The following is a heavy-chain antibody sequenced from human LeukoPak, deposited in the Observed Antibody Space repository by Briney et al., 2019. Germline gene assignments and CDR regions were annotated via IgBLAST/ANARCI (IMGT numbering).Heavy chain of an antibody. CDR3: ARTYYYDSSGPD. CDR1: GFTSSSYS. Sequence: GGSLRLSCAASGFTSSSYSMNWVRQAPGKGLGWVSVIYSGGSTYYADSVKGRFTISRDNSKNTLYLQMNSLRAEDTAVYYCARTYYYDSSGPDWGQGTLVTVSS. V-gene: IGHV3-53*01. CDR2: IYSGGST. D-gene: IGHD3-22*01. J-gene: IGHJ4*02.